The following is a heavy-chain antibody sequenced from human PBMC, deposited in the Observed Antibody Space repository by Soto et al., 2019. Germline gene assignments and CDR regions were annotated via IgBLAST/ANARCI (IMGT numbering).Heavy chain of an antibody. Sequence: SETLSLTCTVSGGSISSSSYYWGWIRQPPGKGLEWIGSIYYSGSTYYNPSLKSRVTISVDTSKNQFSLKLSSVTAADTAVYYCARHGVVVPGGGAFDIWGQGTMVTVSS. CDR3: ARHGVVVPGGGAFDI. V-gene: IGHV4-39*01. J-gene: IGHJ3*02. CDR1: GGSISSSSYY. CDR2: IYYSGST. D-gene: IGHD2-15*01.